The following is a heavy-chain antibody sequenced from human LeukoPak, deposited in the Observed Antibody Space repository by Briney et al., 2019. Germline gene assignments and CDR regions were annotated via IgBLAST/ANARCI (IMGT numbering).Heavy chain of an antibody. V-gene: IGHV4-59*01. CDR2: IYYSGST. J-gene: IGHJ6*02. D-gene: IGHD3-9*01. Sequence: SETLSLTCTVSGGSISSYYWSWIRQPPGKGLEWIGYIYYSGSTNYNPSLKSRVTISVDTSKNQFSLKLSSVTAADTAAYYCARGGDPLVYYYGMDVWGQGTTVTVSS. CDR1: GGSISSYY. CDR3: ARGGDPLVYYYGMDV.